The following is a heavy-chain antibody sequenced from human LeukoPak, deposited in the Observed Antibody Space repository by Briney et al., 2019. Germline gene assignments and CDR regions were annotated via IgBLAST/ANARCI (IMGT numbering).Heavy chain of an antibody. Sequence: GGSLRLSCAASGFTFSSYAMHWARQAPGKGLEWVAVISYDGSNKYYADSVKGRFTISRDNSKNTLYLQMNSLRAEDTAVYYCARDHIRLGELSLLDYWGQGTLVTVSS. CDR3: ARDHIRLGELSLLDY. J-gene: IGHJ4*02. CDR1: GFTFSSYA. V-gene: IGHV3-30*04. CDR2: ISYDGSNK. D-gene: IGHD3-16*02.